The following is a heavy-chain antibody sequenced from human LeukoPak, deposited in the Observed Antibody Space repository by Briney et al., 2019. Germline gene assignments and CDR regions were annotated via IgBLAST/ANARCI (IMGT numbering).Heavy chain of an antibody. Sequence: PGGSVRLFCAASGYPYSNYDMNWVPQAPGKGLDWVTHLRGSTGSTYYADSVKGRFAISRDNSKNTIYLQMNGLRAEDTAVYYCAKGPVSAIVGATTLDYWGQGTLVTVSS. J-gene: IGHJ4*02. CDR3: AKGPVSAIVGATTLDY. CDR1: GYPYSNYD. V-gene: IGHV3-23*01. CDR2: LRGSTGST. D-gene: IGHD1-26*01.